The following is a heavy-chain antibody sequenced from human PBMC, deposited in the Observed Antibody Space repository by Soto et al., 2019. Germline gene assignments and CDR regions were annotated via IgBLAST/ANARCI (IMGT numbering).Heavy chain of an antibody. D-gene: IGHD3-10*01. CDR3: AKINYYVSGGAI. CDR2: INKNGDRT. V-gene: IGHV3-23*01. Sequence: EVQLLESGGGSVQPGGSLRLSCEASGFTFTTYIMSWVRQAPGKGLEWVSSINKNGDRTYYADSVKGRFTISRDNSKNTMYLQLNSLRAEDTDLYFCAKINYYVSGGAIWGQGALVVVSS. J-gene: IGHJ4*02. CDR1: GFTFTTYI.